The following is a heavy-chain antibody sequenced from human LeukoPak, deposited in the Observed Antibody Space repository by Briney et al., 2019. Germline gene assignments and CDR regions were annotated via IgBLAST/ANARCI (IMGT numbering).Heavy chain of an antibody. CDR2: IYTTGTT. Sequence: PSETLSLTCTVSGGSISSGSYFWTWLRQPAGKGLEWIGRIYTTGTTNYNPSLKSRVTISVDTSKNQFSLELSSVTAADTAVYYCASDGPKNYFDYWGLGTLVTVSS. J-gene: IGHJ4*02. CDR3: ASDGPKNYFDY. V-gene: IGHV4-61*02. CDR1: GGSISSGSYF.